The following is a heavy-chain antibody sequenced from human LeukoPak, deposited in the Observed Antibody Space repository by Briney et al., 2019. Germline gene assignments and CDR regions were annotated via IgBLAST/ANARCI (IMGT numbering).Heavy chain of an antibody. CDR1: GGSISSADFY. Sequence: TLSLTCAVSGGSISSADFYWSWIRQHPGKGLEWIGFIYYSGSAYYNPSLKSRVSISIDTSKNQFSLTLNSVTAADTAVYYCARGSVFFDYWGQGTLAT. V-gene: IGHV4-31*11. J-gene: IGHJ4*02. CDR2: IYYSGSA. CDR3: ARGSVFFDY.